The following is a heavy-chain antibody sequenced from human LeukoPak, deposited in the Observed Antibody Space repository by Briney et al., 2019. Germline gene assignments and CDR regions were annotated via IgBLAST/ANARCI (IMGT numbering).Heavy chain of an antibody. V-gene: IGHV3-21*04. CDR1: GFTFSTYT. CDR2: ITSRSSHI. D-gene: IGHD1-26*01. J-gene: IGHJ6*03. CDR3: AKGSIVGATSYYYLDV. Sequence: PGGSLRLSCAASGFTFSTYTMNWVRQAPGKGLEWVSSITSRSSHIYYVDSVKGRVTISRDNSKNTLYLQMNSLRAEDTAVYYCAKGSIVGATSYYYLDVWGTGTTVTVSS.